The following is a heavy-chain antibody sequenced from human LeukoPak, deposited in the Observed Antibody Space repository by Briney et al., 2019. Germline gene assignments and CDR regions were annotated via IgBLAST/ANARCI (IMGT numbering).Heavy chain of an antibody. D-gene: IGHD2-2*01. CDR3: VTSHRRGDYYYYMDV. CDR1: GYTFTSYY. CDR2: INPSGGST. Sequence: ASVKVSCKASGYTFTSYYMHWVRQAPGQGLEWMGIINPSGGSTSYAQKFQGRVTMTRDTSTSTVYMELSSLRSEDTVVYYCVTSHRRGDYYYYMDVWGKGTTVTVSS. J-gene: IGHJ6*03. V-gene: IGHV1-46*03.